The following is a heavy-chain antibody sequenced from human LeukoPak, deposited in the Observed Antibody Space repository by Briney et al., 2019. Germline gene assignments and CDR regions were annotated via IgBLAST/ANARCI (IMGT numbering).Heavy chain of an antibody. Sequence: GGSLRLSCAASGFTYSSFSMTWVRQAPGKGLEWVSAISPSGGDTYYAESVRGRFTISRDNSKNTLYLEVNSLRAEDTAEYYCAKHFGAGTFLVRYGLDVWGQGTTVTVSS. D-gene: IGHD3-10*01. CDR2: ISPSGGDT. J-gene: IGHJ6*02. V-gene: IGHV3-23*01. CDR3: AKHFGAGTFLVRYGLDV. CDR1: GFTYSSFS.